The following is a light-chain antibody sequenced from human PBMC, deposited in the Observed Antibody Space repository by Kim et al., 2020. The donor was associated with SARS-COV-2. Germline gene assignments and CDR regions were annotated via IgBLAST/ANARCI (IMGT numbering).Light chain of an antibody. J-gene: IGLJ3*02. CDR1: SSDVGNYNF. CDR3: SSYTTSGTVV. Sequence: QSALIQPASVSGSPGQSIAISCTGTSSDVGNYNFVSWYQQHPGKAPKLMIYDVSNRPSGVSNRFSGSKSGNTASLTISVPQAEDEADYYCSSYTTSGTVVFGGGTQLTVL. V-gene: IGLV2-14*03. CDR2: DVS.